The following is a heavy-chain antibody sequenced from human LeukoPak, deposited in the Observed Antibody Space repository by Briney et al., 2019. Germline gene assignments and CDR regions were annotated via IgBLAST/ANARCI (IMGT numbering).Heavy chain of an antibody. CDR3: ARDVPKKAPYCVDV. CDR2: IYYSGNT. V-gene: IGHV4-31*03. J-gene: IGHJ6*02. CDR1: GGSITXXGYY. D-gene: IGHD2-2*01. Sequence: TLSLTCTVSGGSITXXGYYWSWIRQHPGKGLEWIEYIYYSGNTYNNPSLKSRVTISIDTSKNQFSLKLNSVTAADTAVYYCARDVPKKAPYCVDVWGQGTAVIVSS.